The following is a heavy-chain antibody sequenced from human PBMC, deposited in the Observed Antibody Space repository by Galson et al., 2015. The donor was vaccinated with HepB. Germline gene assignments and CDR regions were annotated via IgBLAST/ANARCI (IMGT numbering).Heavy chain of an antibody. CDR1: GFTFSDYY. CDR2: ISHSTRYT. Sequence: SLRLSCAASGFTFSDYYMSWIRQAPGKGLEWLSYISHSTRYTNYADSVKGRFTIPRDNARNSLYLQLHSLRAEDTAVYYCARVADVDYGDHSHFDYWGQGTLVTVSS. V-gene: IGHV3-11*06. J-gene: IGHJ4*02. D-gene: IGHD4-17*01. CDR3: ARVADVDYGDHSHFDY.